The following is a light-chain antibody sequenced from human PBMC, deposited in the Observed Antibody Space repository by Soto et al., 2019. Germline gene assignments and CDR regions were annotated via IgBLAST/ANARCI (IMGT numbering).Light chain of an antibody. Sequence: EIVLTQSPATLSLSPGERATLSCRASQSVSSNLAWYQQKPGQAPRLLIYGASTRATGIPARFSGSGSGTEFTLTISRLEPEDSAVYYCQQFDDSVTFGQGTRLEIK. CDR2: GAS. CDR1: QSVSSN. J-gene: IGKJ5*01. V-gene: IGKV3-15*01. CDR3: QQFDDSVT.